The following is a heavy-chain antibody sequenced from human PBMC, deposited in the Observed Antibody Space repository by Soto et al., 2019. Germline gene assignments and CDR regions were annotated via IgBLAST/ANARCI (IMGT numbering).Heavy chain of an antibody. CDR1: GFTFSSYG. D-gene: IGHD3-22*01. J-gene: IGHJ6*02. Sequence: GGSLRLSCAASGFTFSSYGMHWVRQAPGKGLEWVAVIWYDGSNKYYADSVKGRFTTSRDNSKNTLYLQMNSLRAEDTAVYYCARGDDSSGPYYYYGMDVWGQGTTVTVSS. CDR3: ARGDDSSGPYYYYGMDV. CDR2: IWYDGSNK. V-gene: IGHV3-33*01.